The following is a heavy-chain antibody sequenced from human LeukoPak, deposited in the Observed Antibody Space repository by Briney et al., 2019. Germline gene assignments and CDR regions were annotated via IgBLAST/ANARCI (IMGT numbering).Heavy chain of an antibody. CDR2: TYYRSKWYN. Sequence: SQTLSLTYAISGDSVSSNSTACNWITQSPSRGLEWLVRTYYRSKWYNDYAVSVKSRITINPDTSKNQFSLQLNSVTAEDTAVYYCVRGGQGDGYSADEAFDFWGQGTMVTVSS. CDR1: GDSVSSNSTA. V-gene: IGHV6-1*01. CDR3: VRGGQGDGYSADEAFDF. D-gene: IGHD5-24*01. J-gene: IGHJ3*01.